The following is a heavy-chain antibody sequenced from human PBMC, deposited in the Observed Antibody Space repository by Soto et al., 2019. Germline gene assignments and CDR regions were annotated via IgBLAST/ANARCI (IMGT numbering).Heavy chain of an antibody. D-gene: IGHD3-10*01. CDR3: ARDSVVRGVIYYYYGMDV. CDR2: IYSSGST. J-gene: IGHJ6*02. CDR1: GGAISTYY. V-gene: IGHV4-4*07. Sequence: SETLSLTCTVSGGAISTYYWTWIRQPAGKGLEWIGRIYSSGSTNYNPSLKSRVTMSVDTSKNQFSLKLSSVTAADTAVYYCARDSVVRGVIYYYYGMDVWGQGTTVTVSS.